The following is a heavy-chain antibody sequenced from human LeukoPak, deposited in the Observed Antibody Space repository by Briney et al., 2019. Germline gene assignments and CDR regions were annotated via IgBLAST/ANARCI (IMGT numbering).Heavy chain of an antibody. D-gene: IGHD3-10*01. CDR1: GFTFSSYA. CDR2: IYYSGST. CDR3: ARHYGP. V-gene: IGHV4-39*01. J-gene: IGHJ4*02. Sequence: GSLRLSCAASGFTFSSYAMSWVRQPPGKGLEWMGSIYYSGSTYYNPSLKSRVTISVDTSKNQFSLKLNSVTATDTAVYYCARHYGPWGQGTLVTVSS.